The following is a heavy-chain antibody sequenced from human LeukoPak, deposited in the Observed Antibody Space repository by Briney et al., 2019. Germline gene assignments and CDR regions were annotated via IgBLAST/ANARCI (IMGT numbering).Heavy chain of an antibody. J-gene: IGHJ5*02. D-gene: IGHD1-26*01. V-gene: IGHV4-30-2*01. Sequence: PSETLSLTCAVSGDSISSGGYSWSWIRQPPGKGLEWIGYIYHSGSTYYNPSLKSRVTISVDRSKNQFSLKLSSVTAADTAVYYCARAPQWELDAWFDPWGQGTLVTVSS. CDR3: ARAPQWELDAWFDP. CDR2: IYHSGST. CDR1: GDSISSGGYS.